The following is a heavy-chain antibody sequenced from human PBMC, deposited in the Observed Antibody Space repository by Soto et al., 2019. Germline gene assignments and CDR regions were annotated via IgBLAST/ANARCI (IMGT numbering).Heavy chain of an antibody. CDR3: AREIVTTGEYYFDS. Sequence: GSLRLSCAASGFTFSSYAMHWVRQAPGRGLEWVAVISYDGSNKYYADSVKGRVTISRDTAKNTLYLQMNSLRAEDTAVYYCAREIVTTGEYYFDSWGLGTLVTVSS. CDR2: ISYDGSNK. D-gene: IGHD1-1*01. V-gene: IGHV3-30-3*01. J-gene: IGHJ4*02. CDR1: GFTFSSYA.